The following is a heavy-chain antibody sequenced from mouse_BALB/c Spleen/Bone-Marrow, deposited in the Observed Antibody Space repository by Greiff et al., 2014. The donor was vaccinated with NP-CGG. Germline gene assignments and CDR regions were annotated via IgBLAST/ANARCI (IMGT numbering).Heavy chain of an antibody. Sequence: EVQVVESGPELVKPGASVKMSCKASGYTFTSYAMHWVKQKHAQGLEWIGYINTYNDGTKYNEKFKGKATLTSDKSSSTAYMELDSLTFEYSAGYYCARKVFYYAMDYWGQGTSVTVSS. D-gene: IGHD1-3*01. CDR2: INTYNDGT. J-gene: IGHJ4*01. V-gene: IGHV1-14*01. CDR3: ARKVFYYAMDY. CDR1: GYTFTSYA.